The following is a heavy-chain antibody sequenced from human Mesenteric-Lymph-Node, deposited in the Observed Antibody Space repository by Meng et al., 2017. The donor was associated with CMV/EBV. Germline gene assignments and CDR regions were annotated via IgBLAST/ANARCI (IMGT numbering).Heavy chain of an antibody. J-gene: IGHJ4*02. V-gene: IGHV4-59*13. CDR1: GGSFSSDP. D-gene: IGHD7-27*01. Sequence: QGQLREPGPGLLNPSDTLSLTCPVSGGSFSSDPWSWIRQPPGKGLEWVGYMSYSGSTNYNPSLKSRITMSLDTPKNQFSLELSSVTAADTAVYYCGRDNWGSIDYWGQGTLVTVSS. CDR3: GRDNWGSIDY. CDR2: MSYSGST.